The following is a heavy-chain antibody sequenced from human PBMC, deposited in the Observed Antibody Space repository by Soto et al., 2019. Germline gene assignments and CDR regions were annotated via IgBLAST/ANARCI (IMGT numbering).Heavy chain of an antibody. CDR1: GGSFTSNNW. J-gene: IGHJ4*02. D-gene: IGHD1-7*01. V-gene: IGHV4-4*02. Sequence: SETLSLTCAVSGGSFTSNNWWTWVRQPPGQGLEWIGEIYRTGSTNYNPSLKGRVTISLDKSENQFSLKVTSLTAADTAVYYCASRDPGTSVDYWGQGTLVTVSS. CDR2: IYRTGST. CDR3: ASRDPGTSVDY.